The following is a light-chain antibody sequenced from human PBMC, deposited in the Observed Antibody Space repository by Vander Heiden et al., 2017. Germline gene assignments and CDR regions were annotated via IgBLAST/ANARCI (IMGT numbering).Light chain of an antibody. CDR3: VLYMGSGISV. CDR2: SSN. J-gene: IGLJ3*02. CDR1: SGSVSTTYY. Sequence: QTVVTQEPSISVSPGGTVTLTCGLSSGSVSTTYYPSWHQQTPGQAPRTLIYSSNTRSSGVPDRFSGSILGNKAALTITGAQADDESNYYCVLYMGSGISVFGGGTKLTVL. V-gene: IGLV8-61*01.